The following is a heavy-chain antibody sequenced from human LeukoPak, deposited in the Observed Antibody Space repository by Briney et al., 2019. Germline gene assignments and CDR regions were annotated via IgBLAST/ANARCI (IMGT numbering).Heavy chain of an antibody. CDR3: ARENVAGTDYYYGMDV. Sequence: GGSLRLSCAASGFTFSSYSMNWVRQAPGKGLGWVSYISSSSSTIYYADSVKGRFTISGDNAKNSLYLQMNSLRAEDTAVYYCARENVAGTDYYYGMDVWGQGTTVTVSS. CDR2: ISSSSSTI. J-gene: IGHJ6*02. CDR1: GFTFSSYS. D-gene: IGHD6-19*01. V-gene: IGHV3-48*01.